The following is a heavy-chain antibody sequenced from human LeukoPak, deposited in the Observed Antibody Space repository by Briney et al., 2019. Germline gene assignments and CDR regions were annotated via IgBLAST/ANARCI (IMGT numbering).Heavy chain of an antibody. D-gene: IGHD6-25*01. Sequence: SETLSLTCTVSGGSISDYSWSWIRQPPGKGLEWIGNIYYSGSANHNPSLKSRVTISRDMSKNQFSLKLTSVTTADTAVYYCARAGGVKTAALDLDYWGQGTLVTVSS. CDR2: IYYSGSA. J-gene: IGHJ4*02. CDR3: ARAGGVKTAALDLDY. CDR1: GGSISDYS. V-gene: IGHV4-59*01.